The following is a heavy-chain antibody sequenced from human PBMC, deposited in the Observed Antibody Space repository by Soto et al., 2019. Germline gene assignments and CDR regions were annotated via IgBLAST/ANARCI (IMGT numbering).Heavy chain of an antibody. D-gene: IGHD3-9*01. CDR2: IYYSGST. CDR3: ARRQYYDILTGYQYYFDY. J-gene: IGHJ4*02. Sequence: SETLSLTCTVSGGSISSSSYYWGWIRQPPGKGLEWIGSIYYSGSTYYNPSLKSRVTISVDTSKNQFSLKLSPVTAADTAVYYCARRQYYDILTGYQYYFDYWGQGTLGTVSS. CDR1: GGSISSSSYY. V-gene: IGHV4-39*01.